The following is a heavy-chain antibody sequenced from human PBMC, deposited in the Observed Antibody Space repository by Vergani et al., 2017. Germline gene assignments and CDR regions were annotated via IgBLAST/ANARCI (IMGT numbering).Heavy chain of an antibody. J-gene: IGHJ4*02. V-gene: IGHV3-48*01. Sequence: EVQLVESGGGLVQPGGSLRLSCAASGFTFSSYSMNWVRQAPGKGLEWVSYISSSSTIYYADSVKGRFTISRDNAKNSLYLQMNSLRAEDTAVYYCARDLYSYAFDYWGQGTLVTVSS. CDR1: GFTFSSYS. CDR3: ARDLYSYAFDY. CDR2: ISSSSTI. D-gene: IGHD5-18*01.